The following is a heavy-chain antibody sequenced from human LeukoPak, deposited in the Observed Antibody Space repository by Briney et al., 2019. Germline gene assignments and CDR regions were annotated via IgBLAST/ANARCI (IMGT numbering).Heavy chain of an antibody. J-gene: IGHJ4*02. CDR3: AKPSRDFDSSGYSHFDY. V-gene: IGHV3-23*01. CDR2: ISGPGSST. Sequence: PGGSLRLSCEDSGFTFSNYAMSWVHQAPGNGLEWVSTISGPGSSTYSADSVKGRFTISRDNSKNTLYLQMHSLRAEDTAIYYCAKPSRDFDSSGYSHFDYWGQGTLVTVSS. D-gene: IGHD3-22*01. CDR1: GFTFSNYA.